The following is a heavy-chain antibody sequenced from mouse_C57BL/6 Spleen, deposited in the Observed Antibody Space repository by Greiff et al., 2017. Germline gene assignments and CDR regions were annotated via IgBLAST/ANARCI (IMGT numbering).Heavy chain of an antibody. V-gene: IGHV1-69*01. J-gene: IGHJ2*01. CDR2: IDPSDSYT. CDR1: GYTFTSYW. CDR3: ARGGFYGNYFDY. D-gene: IGHD2-1*01. Sequence: QVQLQQPGAELVMPGASVKLSCKASGYTFTSYWMHWVKQRPGQGLEWIGEIDPSDSYTNYNQKFKGKSTLTVDKSSRTAYMQLSSLTSEDSAVYYCARGGFYGNYFDYWGQGTTLTVSS.